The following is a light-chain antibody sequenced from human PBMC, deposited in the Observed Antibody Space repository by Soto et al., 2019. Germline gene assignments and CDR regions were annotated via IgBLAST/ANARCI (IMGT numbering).Light chain of an antibody. CDR3: GTWDSSLSAWV. Sequence: QSVLTQPPSVSAAPGQTVTISCSGSSSNIGNNYVSWYQHLPGTAPKLLIYENNKRPSGIPDRFSGSKSGTSATLGITGLQTGDEAYYYCGTWDSSLSAWVFGGGTKLTVL. J-gene: IGLJ3*02. CDR2: ENN. CDR1: SSNIGNNY. V-gene: IGLV1-51*02.